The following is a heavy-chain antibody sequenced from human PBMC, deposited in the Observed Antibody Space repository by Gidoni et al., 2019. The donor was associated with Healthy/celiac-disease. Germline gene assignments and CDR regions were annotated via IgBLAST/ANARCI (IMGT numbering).Heavy chain of an antibody. CDR1: GFNFSNAW. CDR3: TTAPDQEYYYDSSGYYSYFDY. D-gene: IGHD3-22*01. V-gene: IGHV3-15*01. CDR2: IKSKTDGGTT. J-gene: IGHJ4*02. Sequence: EVQLVESGGGLVKPGGSLRLSCAASGFNFSNAWRRWVRQAPGKGLEWVGRIKSKTDGGTTDYAAPVKGRFTISRDDSKNTLYLQMNSLKTEDTAVYYCTTAPDQEYYYDSSGYYSYFDYWGQGTLVTVSS.